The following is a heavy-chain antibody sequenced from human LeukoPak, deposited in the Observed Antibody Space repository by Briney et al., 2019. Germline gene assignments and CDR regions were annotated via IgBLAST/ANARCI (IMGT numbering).Heavy chain of an antibody. CDR1: GYTFTGYY. V-gene: IGHV1-2*02. Sequence: ASVKVSCKASGYTFTGYYMHWVRQAPGQGLEWMGWINPNSGGTNYAQKFQGRVTMTRDTSISTAYMELSRLRSDDTAVYYCARLNIVVVPAADDYGGNSGWLDYWGQGTLVTVSS. D-gene: IGHD2-2*01. CDR3: ARLNIVVVPAADDYGGNSGWLDY. J-gene: IGHJ4*02. CDR2: INPNSGGT.